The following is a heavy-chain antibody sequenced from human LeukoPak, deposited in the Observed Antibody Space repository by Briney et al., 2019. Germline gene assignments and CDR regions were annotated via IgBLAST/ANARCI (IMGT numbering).Heavy chain of an antibody. J-gene: IGHJ5*02. CDR3: AREVYSSSSGAWFDP. CDR2: ISSNGDTT. V-gene: IGHV3-64*01. CDR1: GFTFSSYV. D-gene: IGHD6-6*01. Sequence: GGSLRLSCAASGFTFSSYVMHWVRQAPGKGLKYVSTISSNGDTTYYANSVKGRFSISRDNSKNTLYLQMGSLRAEDMAVYYCAREVYSSSSGAWFDPWGQGTLVTVSS.